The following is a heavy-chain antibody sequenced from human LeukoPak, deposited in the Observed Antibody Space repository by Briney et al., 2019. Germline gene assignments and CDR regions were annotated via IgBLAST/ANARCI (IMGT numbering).Heavy chain of an antibody. J-gene: IGHJ5*02. D-gene: IGHD5-12*01. CDR2: IYTSGST. Sequence: SETLSLTCTVSGGSISSGSYYWSWIRQPAGKGLEWIGRIYTSGSTNYNPSLKSRVTISVDTSKNQFSLKLSSVTAADTAVYYCARNSGYDLNWFDLWGQGTLVTVSS. CDR1: GGSISSGSYY. V-gene: IGHV4-61*02. CDR3: ARNSGYDLNWFDL.